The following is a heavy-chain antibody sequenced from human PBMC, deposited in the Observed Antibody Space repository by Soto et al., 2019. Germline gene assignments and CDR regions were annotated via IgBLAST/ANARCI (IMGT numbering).Heavy chain of an antibody. V-gene: IGHV1-18*01. CDR2: SSAYNGNT. J-gene: IGHJ4*02. CDR1: VYTFTSYV. D-gene: IGHD4-17*01. CDR3: ARGDDHGVHDY. Sequence: QVPLVQSGAEVTKPGASVKVSCKASVYTFTSYVISLVRPAPGQGLECMGWSSAYNGNTHYAQKLQGRVTKTTDTSTRIDSRDMRSLRHEDTAVYYCARGDDHGVHDYWGQGPLVTVSS.